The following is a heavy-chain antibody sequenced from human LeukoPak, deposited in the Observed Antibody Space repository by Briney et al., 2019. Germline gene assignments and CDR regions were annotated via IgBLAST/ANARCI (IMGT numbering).Heavy chain of an antibody. CDR1: GFTFSDYY. CDR2: IRSSGSTI. Sequence: PGGSLRLSCAASGFTFSDYYMSWTRQAPGKGLEGVSYIRSSGSTIYYADSVKGRFTISRDNAKNSLYLQMNSLRAEDTAVYYCARARYCSSTSCWFDPWGQGTLVTVSS. D-gene: IGHD2-2*01. CDR3: ARARYCSSTSCWFDP. J-gene: IGHJ5*02. V-gene: IGHV3-11*01.